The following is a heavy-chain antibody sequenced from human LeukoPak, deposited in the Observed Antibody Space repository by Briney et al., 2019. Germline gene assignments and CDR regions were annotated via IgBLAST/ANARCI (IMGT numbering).Heavy chain of an antibody. CDR3: ASNYYGSGSYYFADY. J-gene: IGHJ4*02. D-gene: IGHD3-10*01. V-gene: IGHV4-59*12. Sequence: SETLSLTCTVSGGSISSYYWSWIRQPPGKGLEWIGYIYYSGSTNYNPSLKGRVTMSVATSKNQFSLHLSSVTAADTAVYYCASNYYGSGSYYFADYWGQGTLVTVSS. CDR1: GGSISSYY. CDR2: IYYSGST.